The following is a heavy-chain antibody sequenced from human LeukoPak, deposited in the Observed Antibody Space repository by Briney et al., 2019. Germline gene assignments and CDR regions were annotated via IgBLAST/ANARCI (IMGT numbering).Heavy chain of an antibody. J-gene: IGHJ5*02. Sequence: SETLSLTCTVSGGSINTNNFYWGWIRQPPGKGLAWIGSLHYTGTTYYNPSLKSRLTISVDTSKNQFSLKLSSVTAADTAVYYCARRNYYGSGSYYPWGQGTLVTVSS. CDR3: ARRNYYGSGSYYP. V-gene: IGHV4-39*01. CDR1: GGSINTNNFY. CDR2: LHYTGTT. D-gene: IGHD3-10*01.